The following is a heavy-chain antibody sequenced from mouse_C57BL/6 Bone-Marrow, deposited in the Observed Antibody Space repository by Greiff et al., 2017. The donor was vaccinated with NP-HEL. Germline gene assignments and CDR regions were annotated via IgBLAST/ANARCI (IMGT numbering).Heavy chain of an antibody. CDR2: INPYNGGT. V-gene: IGHV1-19*01. J-gene: IGHJ3*01. Sequence: EVQLQQSGPVLVKPGASVKMSCKASGYTFTDYYMNWVKQSHGKSLEWIGVINPYNGGTSYNQKFKGKATLTVDKSSSTAYMELNSLTSEDSAVYYCAALGLRHRFAYWGQGTLVTVSA. CDR3: AALGLRHRFAY. CDR1: GYTFTDYY. D-gene: IGHD2-2*01.